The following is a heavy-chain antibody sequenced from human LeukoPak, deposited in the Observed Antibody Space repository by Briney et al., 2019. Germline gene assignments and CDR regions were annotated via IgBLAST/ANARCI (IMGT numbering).Heavy chain of an antibody. J-gene: IGHJ3*02. V-gene: IGHV3-30*02. D-gene: IGHD3-22*01. CDR3: AKDSSSYYYDRGHDAFDI. Sequence: GGSLRLSCAASGFNFSTYTMNWVRQAPGKGLEWVAFIRYDGSNKYYADSVKGRFTISRDNFKNTLYLQMNSLRAEDTAVYYCAKDSSSYYYDRGHDAFDIWGQGTMVTVSS. CDR2: IRYDGSNK. CDR1: GFNFSTYT.